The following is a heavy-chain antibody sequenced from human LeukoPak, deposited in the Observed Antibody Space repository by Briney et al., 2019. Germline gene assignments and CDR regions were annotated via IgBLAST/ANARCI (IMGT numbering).Heavy chain of an antibody. Sequence: GGSLRLSCAASGFTFSSYAMSWVRQAPGKGLEWVSSISSSSSYIYYADSVKGRFTISRDNAKNSLYLQMNSLRAEDTAVYYCARGSYSGGFDDAFDIWGQGTMVTVSS. CDR3: ARGSYSGGFDDAFDI. CDR1: GFTFSSYA. J-gene: IGHJ3*02. V-gene: IGHV3-21*01. D-gene: IGHD1-26*01. CDR2: ISSSSSYI.